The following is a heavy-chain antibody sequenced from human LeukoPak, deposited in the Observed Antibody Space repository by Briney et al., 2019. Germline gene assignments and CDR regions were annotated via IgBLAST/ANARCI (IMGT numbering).Heavy chain of an antibody. J-gene: IGHJ4*02. CDR2: ISSSSSTI. Sequence: QPGGSLRLSCAASGFTFSSYSMNWVRQAPGKGLEWVSYISSSSSTIYYADSVKGRFTISRDNAKNSLYLQMNSLRAEDTAVYYCARDKYCSSTSCYPFFDYWGQGTLVTVSS. V-gene: IGHV3-48*04. CDR1: GFTFSSYS. D-gene: IGHD2-2*01. CDR3: ARDKYCSSTSCYPFFDY.